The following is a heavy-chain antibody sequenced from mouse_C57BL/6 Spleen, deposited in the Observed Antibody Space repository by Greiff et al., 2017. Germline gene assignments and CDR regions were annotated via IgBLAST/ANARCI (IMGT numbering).Heavy chain of an antibody. CDR2: IYHGSGST. CDR3: ASGAYYYGSPWFAY. J-gene: IGHJ3*01. Sequence: QVQLQQPGAELVKPGASVKMSCKASGYTFTSYWITWVKQRPGQGLEWIGDIYHGSGSTNYNEKFKSKATLTVDTSSSTAYMQLSSLTSEDSAVYYCASGAYYYGSPWFAYWGQGTLVTVSA. D-gene: IGHD1-1*01. V-gene: IGHV1-55*01. CDR1: GYTFTSYW.